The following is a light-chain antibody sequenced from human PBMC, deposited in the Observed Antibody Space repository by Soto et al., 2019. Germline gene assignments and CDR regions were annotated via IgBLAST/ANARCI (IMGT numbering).Light chain of an antibody. CDR1: LSISSS. CDR2: AAS. CDR3: QQSYITPRT. J-gene: IGKJ1*01. V-gene: IGKV1-39*01. Sequence: DIRMTQSPSSQSASVGDRITITCRASLSISSSLNWYQQKPGKAPRLLIYAASRLQSGAPSRFSGSGSGTDFTLTITSLQPEDFATYHCQQSYITPRTFGQGTKVDIK.